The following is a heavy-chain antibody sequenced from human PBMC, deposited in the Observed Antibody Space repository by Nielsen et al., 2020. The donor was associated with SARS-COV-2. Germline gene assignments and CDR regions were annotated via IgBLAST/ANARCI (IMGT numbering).Heavy chain of an antibody. J-gene: IGHJ4*02. D-gene: IGHD3-22*01. CDR1: GYTFTSYA. Sequence: ASVKVSCKASGYTFTSYAMHWVRQAPGQRLEWMGWINAGNGNTKYSQKFQGRVTITADKSTSTAYMELSSLRSEDTAVYYCARDVYDSSGYYADRDYWGQGTLVTVSS. CDR3: ARDVYDSSGYYADRDY. CDR2: INAGNGNT. V-gene: IGHV1-3*01.